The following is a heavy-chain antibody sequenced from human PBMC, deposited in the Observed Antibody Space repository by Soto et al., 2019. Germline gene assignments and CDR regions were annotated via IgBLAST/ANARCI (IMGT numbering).Heavy chain of an antibody. Sequence: PSETLSLTCAVSGDSISNNNCWNWVRQPPGKGLEWIGEIYDSGTTNDNPSLKSRVTMSVDKSKNQFSLRLSSLTAADTAVYYCARRRITTFGVVITGYGMDVWGQGTKVTVS. D-gene: IGHD3-3*01. CDR2: IYDSGTT. CDR1: GDSISNNNC. V-gene: IGHV4-4*02. J-gene: IGHJ6*02. CDR3: ARRRITTFGVVITGYGMDV.